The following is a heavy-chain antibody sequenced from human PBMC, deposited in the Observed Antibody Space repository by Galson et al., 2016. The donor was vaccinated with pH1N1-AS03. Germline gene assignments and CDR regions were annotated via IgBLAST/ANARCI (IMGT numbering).Heavy chain of an antibody. V-gene: IGHV3-30*02. CDR3: AQDRVNGIDATTRWFAP. D-gene: IGHD1-7*01. CDR1: GFTFSSYG. J-gene: IGHJ5*02. CDR2: VRHDGNNQ. Sequence: SLRLSCAASGFTFSSYGMHWVRQAPGKGLEWLTFVRHDGNNQYYADPVKGRFTVSRDNSKNTLSLQMDSLRPEDTAIYYCAQDRVNGIDATTRWFAPWGQGVRVTVSS.